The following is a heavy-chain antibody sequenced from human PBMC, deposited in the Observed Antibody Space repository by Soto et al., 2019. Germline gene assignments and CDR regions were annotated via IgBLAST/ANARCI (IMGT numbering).Heavy chain of an antibody. D-gene: IGHD5-18*01. CDR3: AKPRGGDTAMAFYYYYGMDV. V-gene: IGHV3-23*01. Sequence: SGGSLRLSCAASGFTFSSYAMSWVRQAPGKGLEWVSAISGSGGSTYYADSVKGRFTISRDNSKNTLYLQMNSLRAEDTAVYYCAKPRGGDTAMAFYYYYGMDVWGQGTTVTVSS. CDR2: ISGSGGST. J-gene: IGHJ6*02. CDR1: GFTFSSYA.